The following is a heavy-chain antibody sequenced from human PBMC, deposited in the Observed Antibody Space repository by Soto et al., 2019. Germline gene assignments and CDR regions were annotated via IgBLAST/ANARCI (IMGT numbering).Heavy chain of an antibody. Sequence: EVQLLESGGGLVQPGGSLRLSCAASGFTFSSYAMSWVRQAPGKGLEWVSAISGSGGSTYYADSVKGRFTISRDNSKNTLYLQMNSLRAEDTAVYYCAKDADSSGYYSTAFDIWGQGTMVTVSS. CDR2: ISGSGGST. CDR3: AKDADSSGYYSTAFDI. CDR1: GFTFSSYA. V-gene: IGHV3-23*01. D-gene: IGHD3-22*01. J-gene: IGHJ3*02.